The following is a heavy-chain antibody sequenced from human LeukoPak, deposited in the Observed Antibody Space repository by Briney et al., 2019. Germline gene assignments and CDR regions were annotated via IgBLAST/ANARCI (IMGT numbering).Heavy chain of an antibody. V-gene: IGHV3-23*01. CDR3: AKVTMGEDYFDY. CDR1: GFTFSSYA. J-gene: IGHJ4*02. CDR2: ISGRGGST. D-gene: IGHD3-16*01. Sequence: PGGSLRLSCAASGFTFSSYAMSWVHQAPGKGLEWVSAISGRGGSTYYADSVKGRFTISRDNSKNTLYLQMNSLRAEDTAVYYCAKVTMGEDYFDYWGQGTLVTVSS.